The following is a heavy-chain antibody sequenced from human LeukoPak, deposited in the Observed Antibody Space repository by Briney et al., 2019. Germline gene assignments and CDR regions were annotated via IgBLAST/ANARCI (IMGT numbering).Heavy chain of an antibody. V-gene: IGHV1-2*02. J-gene: IGHJ4*02. CDR3: ARDYYYDSSGYRLDY. D-gene: IGHD3-22*01. Sequence: ASVKVSCKASGYTFTGYYMHWVRQAPGQGLEWMGWINPNSGGTNYAQKFQGRVTMIRDTSISTAYMELSRLRSDDTAVYYCARDYYYDSSGYRLDYWGQGTLVTVSS. CDR2: INPNSGGT. CDR1: GYTFTGYY.